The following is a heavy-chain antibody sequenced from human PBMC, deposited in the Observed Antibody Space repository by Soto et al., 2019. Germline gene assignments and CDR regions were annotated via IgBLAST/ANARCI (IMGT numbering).Heavy chain of an antibody. CDR1: GGSISSVGYY. CDR3: ARETVGTIDR. D-gene: IGHD5-12*01. Sequence: QVQLQEAGPGLVKPSQTLSLTCTVSGGSISSVGYYWSWIRQHPGKGLEWIGYSYNTGSTLYNPPLNSRITMSGVTSPNQVAQKLSSVTVADTAVYFCARETVGTIDRWGQGTLVSVSS. V-gene: IGHV4-31*03. J-gene: IGHJ5*02. CDR2: SYNTGST.